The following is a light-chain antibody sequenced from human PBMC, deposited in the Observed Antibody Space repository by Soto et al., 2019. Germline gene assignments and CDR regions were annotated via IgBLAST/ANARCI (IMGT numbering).Light chain of an antibody. CDR3: LHDSKYPRT. CDR2: AAS. CDR1: QGIRNE. Sequence: AIQMTQSPSSLSASVGDRVTITCRASQGIRNELGWYQQRPGKAPKLLIYAASTLESGVPSRFSASGSGTDFTLTISSLRPEDFATYYCLHDSKYPRTFGQGTKVEIK. J-gene: IGKJ1*01. V-gene: IGKV1-6*01.